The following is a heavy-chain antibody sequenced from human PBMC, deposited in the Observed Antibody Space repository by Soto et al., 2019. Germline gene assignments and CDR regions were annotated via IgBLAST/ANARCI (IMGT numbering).Heavy chain of an antibody. CDR3: ASSSGSYHAYYFDY. CDR1: GGSISSSSYY. D-gene: IGHD3-10*01. V-gene: IGHV4-39*01. CDR2: IYYSGST. J-gene: IGHJ4*02. Sequence: SETLSLTCTVSGGSISSSSYYWGWIRQPPGKGLEWIGSIYYSGSTYYNPSLKSRVTISVDTSKNQFSLKLSSVTAADTAVYYCASSSGSYHAYYFDYWGQGAMVTVSS.